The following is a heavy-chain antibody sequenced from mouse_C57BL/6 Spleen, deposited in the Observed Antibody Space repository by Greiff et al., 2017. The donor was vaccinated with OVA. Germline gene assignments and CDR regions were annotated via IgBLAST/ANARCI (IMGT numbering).Heavy chain of an antibody. J-gene: IGHJ1*03. D-gene: IGHD1-1*01. CDR3: ARDYGSSYDWYFDV. Sequence: VQLQQPGAELVRPGSSVKLSCKASGYTFTSYWMHWVKQRPIQGLEWIGNIDPSDSETHYNQKFKDKATLTVDKSSSTAYMQLSSLTSEDSAVYYCARDYGSSYDWYFDVWGTGTTVTVSS. V-gene: IGHV1-52*01. CDR2: IDPSDSET. CDR1: GYTFTSYW.